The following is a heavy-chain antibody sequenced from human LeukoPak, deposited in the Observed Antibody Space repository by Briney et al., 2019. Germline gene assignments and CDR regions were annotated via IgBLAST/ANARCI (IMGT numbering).Heavy chain of an antibody. Sequence: ASVKVSCKASGYTFTGYYMHWVRQAPGQGLEWMGWINPNSGGTSYAQKFQGRVTMTRDTSISTAYMELSRLRSDDTAVYYCARAGCSGGSCYSQLFRYYYYYMDVWGKGTTVTISS. V-gene: IGHV1-2*02. J-gene: IGHJ6*03. CDR2: INPNSGGT. CDR1: GYTFTGYY. D-gene: IGHD2-15*01. CDR3: ARAGCSGGSCYSQLFRYYYYYMDV.